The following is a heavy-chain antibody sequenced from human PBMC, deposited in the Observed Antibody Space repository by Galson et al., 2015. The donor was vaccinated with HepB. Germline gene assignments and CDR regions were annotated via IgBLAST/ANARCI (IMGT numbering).Heavy chain of an antibody. J-gene: IGHJ4*02. CDR2: ISYDGSNK. V-gene: IGHV3-30*04. D-gene: IGHD3-16*02. Sequence: SLRLSCAASGFTSSSYAMHWVRQAPGKGLEWVAVISYDGSNKYYADSVKGRFTISRDNSKNTLYLQMNSLRAEDTAVYYCARGGVTYRLIDYWGQGTLVTVSS. CDR1: GFTSSSYA. CDR3: ARGGVTYRLIDY.